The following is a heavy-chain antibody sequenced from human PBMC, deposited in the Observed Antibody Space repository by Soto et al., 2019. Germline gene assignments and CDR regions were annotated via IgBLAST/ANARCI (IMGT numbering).Heavy chain of an antibody. CDR1: GFTFSNYE. J-gene: IGHJ6*04. CDR3: ASENSTGGFDV. CDR2: LSTSGSTM. D-gene: IGHD6-13*01. V-gene: IGHV3-48*03. Sequence: WGSLRLSCTPSGFTFSNYEMTWVHQAPGKGLEWVSYLSTSGSTMYYADSVKGRFTISRDNAKNSLFLQMNSLRAEDTAVYYCASENSTGGFDVWGKGSPVTVSS.